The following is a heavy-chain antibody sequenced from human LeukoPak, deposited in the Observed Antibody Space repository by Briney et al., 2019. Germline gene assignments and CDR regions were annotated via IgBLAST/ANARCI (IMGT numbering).Heavy chain of an antibody. CDR2: NENGGTT. Sequence: GGSLRLSCVGSGFTFRSHAMSWVRQAPEKGLEFVSGNENGGTTYYADSVKGRFTISRDNSKNTLYLQMNSLRAEDTAVYYCAKDLLSVVTRQKEGGFDYWGQGTLVTVSS. CDR1: GFTFRSHA. CDR3: AKDLLSVVTRQKEGGFDY. J-gene: IGHJ4*02. D-gene: IGHD4-23*01. V-gene: IGHV3-23*01.